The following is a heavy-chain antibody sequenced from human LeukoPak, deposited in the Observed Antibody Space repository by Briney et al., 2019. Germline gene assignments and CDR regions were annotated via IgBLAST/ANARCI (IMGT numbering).Heavy chain of an antibody. V-gene: IGHV3-23*01. Sequence: GGSLRLSCAASGFTFSSYAMSWVRQAPGKGLEWVSAISGSGGSTYYADSVKGRFTISRDNAKNSLYLQMNSLRAEDTAVYYCARWASEWELGYFDYWGQGTLVTVSS. CDR1: GFTFSSYA. J-gene: IGHJ4*02. CDR3: ARWASEWELGYFDY. CDR2: ISGSGGST. D-gene: IGHD1-26*01.